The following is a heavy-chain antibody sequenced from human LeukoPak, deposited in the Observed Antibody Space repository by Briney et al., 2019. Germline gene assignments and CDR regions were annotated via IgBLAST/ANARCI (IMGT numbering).Heavy chain of an antibody. J-gene: IGHJ3*02. CDR2: IYYSGST. Sequence: SETLSLTCTVSGGSISSYYWSWIRQPPGKGLEWIEYIYYSGSTNYNPSLKSRVTISVDTSKNQFSLKLSSVTAADTAVYYCARDPLDAFDIWGQGTMVTISS. V-gene: IGHV4-59*01. CDR1: GGSISSYY. CDR3: ARDPLDAFDI.